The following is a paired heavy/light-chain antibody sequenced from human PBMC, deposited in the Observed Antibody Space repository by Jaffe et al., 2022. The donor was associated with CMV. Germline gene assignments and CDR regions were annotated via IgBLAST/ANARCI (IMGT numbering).Light chain of an antibody. CDR3: QQSSNAPRT. V-gene: IGKV1-39*01. CDR1: QSISSY. CDR2: GAS. J-gene: IGKJ1*01. Sequence: DIQMTQSPSSLSASVGDRVTITCRASQSISSYLSWYQHKPGKAPKLLIYGASSLESGVPSRFSGSGSGTDFTLTISSLQPEDFATYYCQQSSNAPRTFGQGTKVEI.
Heavy chain of an antibody. V-gene: IGHV3-21*01. CDR3: ARDGVVVTAGLFFRARGAESYFDH. J-gene: IGHJ4*02. D-gene: IGHD2-21*02. CDR1: GFTFSSYS. CDR2: IRSSSTYI. Sequence: EVQLVESGGGLVKPGGSLRLSCAASGFTFSSYSMSWVRQAPGKGLEWVSSIRSSSTYISYADSVKGRFTISRDNAENSLYLQMNSLRAEDTAVYYCARDGVVVTAGLFFRARGAESYFDHWGQGTLVTVSS.